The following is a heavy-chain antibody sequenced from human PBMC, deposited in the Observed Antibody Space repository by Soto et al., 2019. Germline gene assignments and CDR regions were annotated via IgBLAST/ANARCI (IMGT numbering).Heavy chain of an antibody. D-gene: IGHD3-10*01. V-gene: IGHV4-59*08. Sequence: QVQLQESGPGLVKPSETLSLTCTVSGGSISSYYWSWIRQPPGKGLEWIGYIYYSGSTNYNPSLKGPVTISVDTSMNQFSLRLSSVAAAGTAVYYCARRYGSGGDYWGQGKLVTVSS. CDR3: ARRYGSGGDY. J-gene: IGHJ4*02. CDR1: GGSISSYY. CDR2: IYYSGST.